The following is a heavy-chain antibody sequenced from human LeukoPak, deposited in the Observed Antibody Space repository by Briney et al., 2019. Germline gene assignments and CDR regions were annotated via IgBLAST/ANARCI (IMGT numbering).Heavy chain of an antibody. J-gene: IGHJ4*02. V-gene: IGHV1-58*02. CDR2: IVVGSGNT. CDR1: GFTFTNSA. CDR3: AADDLTRGY. Sequence: ASVKVSXKASGFTFTNSAMQWVRQARGQRLEWIGWIVVGSGNTNYAQKFQERVTITRDMSTSTAYMELSSLRSEDTAVYYCAADDLTRGYWGQGTLVTVSS.